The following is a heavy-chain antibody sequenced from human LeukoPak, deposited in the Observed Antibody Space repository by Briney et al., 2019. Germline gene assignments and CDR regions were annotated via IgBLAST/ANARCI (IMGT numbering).Heavy chain of an antibody. V-gene: IGHV1-2*02. CDR1: GYTFTGDY. CDR3: ARQVLSGWYVY. Sequence: ASVKVSCKASGYTFTGDYMYWVRQAPGQGLEWMGWINPNSGGTNYAQKFQGRVTMTRDTSISTAYMELSSLRFDDTAVYYCARQVLSGWYVYWGQGTLVTVSS. CDR2: INPNSGGT. J-gene: IGHJ4*02. D-gene: IGHD6-19*01.